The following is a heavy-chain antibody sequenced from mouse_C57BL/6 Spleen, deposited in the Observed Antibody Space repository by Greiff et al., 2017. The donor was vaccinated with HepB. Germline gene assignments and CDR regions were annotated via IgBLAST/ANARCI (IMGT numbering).Heavy chain of an antibody. J-gene: IGHJ2*01. CDR3: TTAGTTVVAYYFDY. Sequence: VHVKQSGAELVRPGASVKLSCTASGFNIKDDYMHWVKQRPEQGLEWIGWIDPENGDTEYASKFQGKATITADTSSNTAYLQLSSLTSEDTAVYYCTTAGTTVVAYYFDYWGQGTTLTVSS. CDR2: IDPENGDT. CDR1: GFNIKDDY. D-gene: IGHD1-1*01. V-gene: IGHV14-4*01.